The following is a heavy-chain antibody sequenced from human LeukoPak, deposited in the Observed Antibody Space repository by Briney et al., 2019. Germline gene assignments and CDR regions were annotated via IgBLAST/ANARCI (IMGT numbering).Heavy chain of an antibody. J-gene: IGHJ1*01. Sequence: QPRRSLRLSCAASGFAFSSHGMHWVRQAPGKGLEWVAVIWYDGSNKYYADSVKGRFTISRDNSKNTLYLQMNSLRAEDTAVYYCARDGTGSYSRWYIHWGQGALVPVSS. CDR3: ARDGTGSYSRWYIH. D-gene: IGHD4-11*01. V-gene: IGHV3-33*01. CDR2: IWYDGSNK. CDR1: GFAFSSHG.